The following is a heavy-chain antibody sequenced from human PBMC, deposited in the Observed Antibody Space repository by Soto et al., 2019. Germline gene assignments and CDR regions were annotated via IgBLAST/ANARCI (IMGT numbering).Heavy chain of an antibody. CDR3: ARHDWSRFYGMDV. Sequence: SETLSLTCTVSGHSIRTSSYYWGWIRQSPGKGLEWIGSLHYSGTIYYNPSLKSRVTMYVDTSKNQFSLRADSVTAADTAIYYCARHDWSRFYGMDVWGQGTTVTVS. CDR2: LHYSGTI. J-gene: IGHJ6*02. CDR1: GHSIRTSSYY. D-gene: IGHD2-2*01. V-gene: IGHV4-39*01.